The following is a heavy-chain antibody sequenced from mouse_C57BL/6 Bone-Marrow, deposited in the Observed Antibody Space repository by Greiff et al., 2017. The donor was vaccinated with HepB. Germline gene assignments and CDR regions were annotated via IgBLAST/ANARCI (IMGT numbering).Heavy chain of an antibody. V-gene: IGHV1-55*01. J-gene: IGHJ1*03. CDR2: IYPGSGST. CDR1: GYTFTSYW. D-gene: IGHD2-5*01. CDR3: ARDYSNLHWYFDV. Sequence: QVQLQQSGAELVKPGASVKMSCKASGYTFTSYWITWVKQRPGQGLEWIGDIYPGSGSTNYNEKFKSKATLTVDTSSSTAYMQLSSLTSEDSAVYYCARDYSNLHWYFDVWGTGTTVTVSS.